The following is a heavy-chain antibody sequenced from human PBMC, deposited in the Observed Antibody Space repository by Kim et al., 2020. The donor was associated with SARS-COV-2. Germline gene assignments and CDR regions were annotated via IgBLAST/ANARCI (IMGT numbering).Heavy chain of an antibody. CDR3: ARAPYDFWSGYYTGDY. CDR2: ISAYNGNT. D-gene: IGHD3-3*01. V-gene: IGHV1-18*01. Sequence: ASVKVSCKASGYTFTSYGISWVRQAPGQGLEWMGWISAYNGNTNYAQKLQGRVTMTTDTSTSTAYMELRSLRSDDTAVYYCARAPYDFWSGYYTGDYWGQGTLVTVSS. J-gene: IGHJ4*02. CDR1: GYTFTSYG.